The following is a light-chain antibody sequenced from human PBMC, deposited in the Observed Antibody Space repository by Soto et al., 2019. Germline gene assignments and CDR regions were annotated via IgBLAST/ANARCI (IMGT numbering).Light chain of an antibody. V-gene: IGKV1-5*03. CDR2: KAS. CDR3: QQFYRYPWT. Sequence: DIQMTQSPSTLSASVGDRVTITCRASQSVDTCLAWYQQKPGKAPRLLIYKASSLETGVPSRFSGSGSVTEFTLTISSLQPDDSATYYCQQFYRYPWTFGQGTKVEIK. J-gene: IGKJ1*01. CDR1: QSVDTC.